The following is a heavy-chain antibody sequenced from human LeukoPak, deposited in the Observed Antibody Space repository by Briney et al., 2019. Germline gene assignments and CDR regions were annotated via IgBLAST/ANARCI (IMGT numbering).Heavy chain of an antibody. D-gene: IGHD5-12*01. J-gene: IGHJ4*02. CDR2: ISSSSSTI. Sequence: GGSLRLSCAASGFTVSSSYISWVRQAPGKGLEWVSYISSSSSTIYYADSVKGRFTISRDSAKNSLYLQMNSLRAEDTAVYYCARSVDIDHWGQGTLVTVSS. V-gene: IGHV3-48*01. CDR3: ARSVDIDH. CDR1: GFTVSSSY.